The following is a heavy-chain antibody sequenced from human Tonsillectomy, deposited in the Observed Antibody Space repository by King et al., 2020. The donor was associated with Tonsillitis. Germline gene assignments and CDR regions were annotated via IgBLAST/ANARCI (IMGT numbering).Heavy chain of an antibody. V-gene: IGHV4-39*01. CDR1: GDSISSSNYY. D-gene: IGHD2-15*01. J-gene: IGHJ4*02. CDR3: ARLGRRDPVYYFDY. Sequence: QLQESGPGLVKPSETLSLTCTVSGDSISSSNYYWGWLRQPPGKGLEWIGSIHYSGSTYYNPSLKSRVTISVDTSKNRFSLKLSSVTAADTAVYYCARLGRRDPVYYFDYWGQGTLVTVSS. CDR2: IHYSGST.